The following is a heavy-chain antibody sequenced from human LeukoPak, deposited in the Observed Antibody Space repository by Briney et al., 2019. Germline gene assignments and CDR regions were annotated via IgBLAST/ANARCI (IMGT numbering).Heavy chain of an antibody. CDR1: GGSFSGYY. Sequence: SETLSLTCAVYGGSFSGYYWSWIRQPPGKGLEWIGYIYHSGSTYYNPSLKSRVTISVDRSENQFSLKLSSVTAADTAVYYCARGAHDGDYYFDYWGQGTLVTVSS. J-gene: IGHJ4*02. CDR3: ARGAHDGDYYFDY. CDR2: IYHSGST. V-gene: IGHV4-34*01. D-gene: IGHD4-17*01.